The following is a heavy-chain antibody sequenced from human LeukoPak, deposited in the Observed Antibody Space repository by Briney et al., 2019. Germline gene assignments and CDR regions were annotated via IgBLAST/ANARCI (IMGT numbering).Heavy chain of an antibody. CDR3: ARGRVAIFGVVIRAFDI. D-gene: IGHD3-3*01. Sequence: SETLSLTCAVYGGSFSGYYWSWIRQPPGKGLEWIGETNHSGSTNYNPSLKSRVTISVDTSKNQFSLKLSSVTAADTAVYYCARGRVAIFGVVIRAFDIWGQGTMVTVSS. J-gene: IGHJ3*02. CDR2: TNHSGST. V-gene: IGHV4-34*01. CDR1: GGSFSGYY.